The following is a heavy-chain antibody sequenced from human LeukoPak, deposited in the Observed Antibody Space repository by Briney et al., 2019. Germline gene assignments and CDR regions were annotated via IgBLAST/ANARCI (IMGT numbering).Heavy chain of an antibody. CDR3: ARLSTSHKYVLRFLELPGNLASFDY. V-gene: IGHV4-38-2*02. Sequence: SETLSLTCTVSGYSISSGYYWGWIRQPPGKGLEWIGSIYYSGSTYYNPSLKSRVTISVDTSKNQFSLKLSSVTAADTAVYYCARLSTSHKYVLRFLELPGNLASFDYWGQGTLVTVSS. D-gene: IGHD3-3*01. J-gene: IGHJ4*02. CDR2: IYYSGST. CDR1: GYSISSGYY.